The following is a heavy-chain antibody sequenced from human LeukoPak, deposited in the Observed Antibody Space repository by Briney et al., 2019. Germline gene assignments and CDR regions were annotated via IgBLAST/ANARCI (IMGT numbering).Heavy chain of an antibody. CDR2: IYPGDSDT. V-gene: IGHV5-51*01. CDR1: GYSFSNYW. D-gene: IGHD3-10*01. Sequence: GESLKISCKGSGYSFSNYWIGWVRQMPGKGLEWMGIIYPGDSDTRYSPSFQGQVTISADKSITTAYLQWSSLKAPDTAMYYCARLYFGACDSWGQGTLVTVSS. J-gene: IGHJ4*02. CDR3: ARLYFGACDS.